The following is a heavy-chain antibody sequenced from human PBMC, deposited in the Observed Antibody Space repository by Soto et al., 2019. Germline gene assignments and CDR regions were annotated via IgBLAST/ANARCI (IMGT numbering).Heavy chain of an antibody. D-gene: IGHD5-18*01. Sequence: PSETLSLTCAVYGGSFSGYYWSWIRQPPGKGLEWIGEINHSGSTNYNPSLKSRVTISVDTSKNQFSLKLSSVTAADTAVYYCARGRLGSYGPNYFDYWGQGTLVPVSS. J-gene: IGHJ4*02. CDR3: ARGRLGSYGPNYFDY. CDR1: GGSFSGYY. CDR2: INHSGST. V-gene: IGHV4-34*01.